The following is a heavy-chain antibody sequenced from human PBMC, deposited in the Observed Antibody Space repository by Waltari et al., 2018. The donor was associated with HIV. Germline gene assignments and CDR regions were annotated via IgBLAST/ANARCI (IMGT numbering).Heavy chain of an antibody. D-gene: IGHD4-17*01. J-gene: IGHJ3*02. CDR2: ISVYNDNT. CDR1: GYSFTRYG. CDR3: ARAPMTTVTSRGFDI. Sequence: QVQLVQSGAVAKKPGVSLQASCKASGYSFTRYGISWVRQAPGQGLEWIGWISVYNDNTKYAQKIQDRLNMTTDSPTSTAYMELRSLRSDDTAVYYCARAPMTTVTSRGFDIWGQGTMVIVSS. V-gene: IGHV1-18*01.